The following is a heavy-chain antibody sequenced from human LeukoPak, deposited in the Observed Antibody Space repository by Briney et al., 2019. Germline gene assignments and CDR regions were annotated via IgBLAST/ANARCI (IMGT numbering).Heavy chain of an antibody. CDR3: ATDISTHYFGS. CDR2: IWYDASNK. Sequence: GGSLRLSCAASGFTFRSYGMHWVRQAPGKGLEWVTFIWYDASNKYYAESVKGRFTISRDNSRNTVFLQMNSLRAEDTAIYYCATDISTHYFGSWGQGTLVTVSS. CDR1: GFTFRSYG. V-gene: IGHV3-33*08. J-gene: IGHJ4*02. D-gene: IGHD3-9*01.